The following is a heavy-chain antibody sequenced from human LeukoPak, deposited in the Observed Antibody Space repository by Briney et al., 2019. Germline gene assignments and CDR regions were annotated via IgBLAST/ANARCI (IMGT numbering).Heavy chain of an antibody. CDR2: MNPHSGNT. V-gene: IGHV1-8*01. CDR3: GEGDNCFDP. J-gene: IGHJ5*02. Sequence: ASVKVSCKASGYTFTSYDINWVRHATGQGREWMGCMNPHSGNTGYAQKFQGRATMTRNTSISADYMELSSLRSEDTAVYYGGEGDNCFDPWGQGTLVTVSS. CDR1: GYTFTSYD.